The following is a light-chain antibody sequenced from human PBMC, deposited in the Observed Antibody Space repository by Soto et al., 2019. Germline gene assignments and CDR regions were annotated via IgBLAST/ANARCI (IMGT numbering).Light chain of an antibody. J-gene: IGKJ4*01. CDR1: QSVSSNY. V-gene: IGKV3-20*01. CDR3: QQYGRSSLT. CDR2: GAS. Sequence: EIVLIQSPATLSLSPGERATLSCRASQSVSSNYLAWYQQKPGQAPRLLIYGASNKATGIPDRFSGSGSGTDFTLTISRLEPEDFAEYYCQQYGRSSLTFGGGTKVDIK.